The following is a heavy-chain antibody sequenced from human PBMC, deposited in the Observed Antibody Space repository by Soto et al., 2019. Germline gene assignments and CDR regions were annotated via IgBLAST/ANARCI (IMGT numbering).Heavy chain of an antibody. Sequence: GVSLKISCKGSGYSFTSYWIGWVRQMPGKGLEWMGIIYPGDSDTRYSPSFQGQVTISADKSISTAYLQWSSLKASDTAMYYCARVDWNYNYYYYGMDVWGQGTTVTVSS. J-gene: IGHJ6*02. V-gene: IGHV5-51*01. CDR1: GYSFTSYW. CDR3: ARVDWNYNYYYYGMDV. D-gene: IGHD1-7*01. CDR2: IYPGDSDT.